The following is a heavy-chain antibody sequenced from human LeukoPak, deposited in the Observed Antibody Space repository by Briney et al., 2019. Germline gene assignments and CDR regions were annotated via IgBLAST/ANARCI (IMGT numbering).Heavy chain of an antibody. J-gene: IGHJ5*02. CDR2: IYYSGST. V-gene: IGHV4-59*01. CDR3: ARGAAAGTGWFDP. Sequence: SETLSLTCTVSGGSISSYYWSWIRQPPGKGLEWIGYIYYSGSTNYNPSLQSRVTMSVDTSKNQLSLNLSSVTPADTAVYYCARGAAAGTGWFDPWGQGTLVTVSS. D-gene: IGHD6-13*01. CDR1: GGSISSYY.